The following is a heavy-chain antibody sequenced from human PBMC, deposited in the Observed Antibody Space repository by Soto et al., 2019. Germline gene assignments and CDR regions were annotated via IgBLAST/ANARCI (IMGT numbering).Heavy chain of an antibody. D-gene: IGHD1-26*01. J-gene: IGHJ4*02. CDR3: AKGSGSRGPTWGELLRKSTPYYFDY. V-gene: IGHV3-23*01. Sequence: EVQLLESGGGLVQPGGSLRLSCAASGFTFSSYAMSWVRQAPGKGLEWVSAISGSGGSTYYADSVKGRFTISRDNSKNTLYLQMNSLRAEDTAVYYCAKGSGSRGPTWGELLRKSTPYYFDYWGQGTLVTVSS. CDR1: GFTFSSYA. CDR2: ISGSGGST.